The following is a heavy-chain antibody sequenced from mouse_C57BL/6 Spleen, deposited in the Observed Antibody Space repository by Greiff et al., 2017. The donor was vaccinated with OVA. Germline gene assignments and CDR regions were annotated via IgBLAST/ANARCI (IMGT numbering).Heavy chain of an antibody. CDR2: INPNNGGT. D-gene: IGHD1-1*01. CDR1: GYTFTDYN. J-gene: IGHJ2*01. Sequence: VHVKQSGPELVKPGASVKMSCKASGYTFTDYNMHWVKQSHGKSLEWIGYINPNNGGTSYNQKFKGKATLTVNKSSSTAYMELRSLTSEDSAVYYCARHFITTVVATDYWGQGTTLTVSS. CDR3: ARHFITTVVATDY. V-gene: IGHV1-22*01.